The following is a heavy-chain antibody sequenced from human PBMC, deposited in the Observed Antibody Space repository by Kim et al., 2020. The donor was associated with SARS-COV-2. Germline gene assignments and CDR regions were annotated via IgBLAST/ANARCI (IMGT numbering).Heavy chain of an antibody. CDR3: AVAADHYYYYGMDV. Sequence: GGSLRLSCAASGFTFSSYAMSWVRQAPGKGLEWVSVIYSGGSNTYYADSVKGRFTISRDNSKNTLYLQMNSLRAEDTAVYYCAVAADHYYYYGMDVSGHG. CDR1: GFTFSSYA. D-gene: IGHD6-13*01. J-gene: IGHJ6*02. V-gene: IGHV3-23*03. CDR2: IYSGGSNT.